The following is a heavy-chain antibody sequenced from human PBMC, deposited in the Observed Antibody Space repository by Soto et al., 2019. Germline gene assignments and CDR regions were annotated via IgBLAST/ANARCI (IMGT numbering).Heavy chain of an antibody. CDR2: IFYSGST. D-gene: IGHD3-9*01. J-gene: IGHJ4*02. CDR3: ARDVLTGYSSYFDY. CDR1: DDSFSNYY. V-gene: IGHV4-59*01. Sequence: SETLSLTCTVSDDSFSNYYWTWIRQSPGKGLEWIGYIFYSGSTKYNPSLKSRVTMSLDTSKTQFSLKLNSVTAADTAVYYCARDVLTGYSSYFDYWGQGALVTVSS.